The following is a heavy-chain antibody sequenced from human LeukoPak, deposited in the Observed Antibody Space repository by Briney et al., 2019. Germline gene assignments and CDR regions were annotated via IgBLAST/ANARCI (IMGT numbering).Heavy chain of an antibody. J-gene: IGHJ4*02. CDR1: GFTFSSSA. D-gene: IGHD6-19*01. CDR3: AKGTSGWYVAPFDY. V-gene: IGHV3-23*01. Sequence: PGGSVRLACAASGFTFSSSAMSWVRQAPGKGLEWVSVISSSGDTAYYADSVKGRFTISRDNSKNTLYLQMNSLRAEDTAVFYCAKGTSGWYVAPFDYWGQGTLVTVST. CDR2: ISSSGDTA.